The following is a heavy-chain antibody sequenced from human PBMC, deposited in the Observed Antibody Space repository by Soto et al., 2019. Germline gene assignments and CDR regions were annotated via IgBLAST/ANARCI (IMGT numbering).Heavy chain of an antibody. Sequence: TSETLSLTCAVSGGSISSSNWWSWVRQPPGKGLEWIGEIYHSGSTNYNPSLKSRVTISVDKSKNQFSLKLSSVTAADTAVYYCARVYCRGGSCKRVDYFDFWVQGTLVTVSS. CDR1: GGSISSSNW. D-gene: IGHD2-15*01. CDR3: ARVYCRGGSCKRVDYFDF. J-gene: IGHJ4*02. CDR2: IYHSGST. V-gene: IGHV4-4*02.